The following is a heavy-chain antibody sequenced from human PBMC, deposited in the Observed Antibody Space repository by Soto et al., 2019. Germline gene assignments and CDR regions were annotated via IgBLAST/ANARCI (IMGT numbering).Heavy chain of an antibody. D-gene: IGHD2-8*01. J-gene: IGHJ3*02. V-gene: IGHV1-69*01. CDR2: IIPIFGTA. CDR3: AIDNVLGPPRDDAFDI. CDR1: GGTFSSYA. Sequence: QVQLVQSGAEVKKPGSSVKVACKASGGTFSSYAISWVRQAPGQGLEWMGGIIPIFGTANYAQKFQGRVTITADESTSTAYIELSSLRSEDKDVYYCAIDNVLGPPRDDAFDIWGQGTIVTVSS.